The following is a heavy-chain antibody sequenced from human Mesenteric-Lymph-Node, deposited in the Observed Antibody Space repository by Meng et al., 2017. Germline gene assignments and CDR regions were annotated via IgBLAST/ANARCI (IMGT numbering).Heavy chain of an antibody. Sequence: GESLKISCAASGFTFSSYAMSWVRQAPGKGLEWVSAISGSGGSTYYADSVKGRFTISRDNSKNTLYLQMNSLRAEDTAVYYCAKDSGSSWYINWFDPWGQGTLVTVSS. CDR1: GFTFSSYA. CDR2: ISGSGGST. CDR3: AKDSGSSWYINWFDP. J-gene: IGHJ5*02. D-gene: IGHD6-13*01. V-gene: IGHV3-23*01.